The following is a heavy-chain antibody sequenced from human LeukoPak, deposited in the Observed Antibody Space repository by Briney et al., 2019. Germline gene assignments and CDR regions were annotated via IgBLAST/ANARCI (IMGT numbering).Heavy chain of an antibody. D-gene: IGHD2-21*01. V-gene: IGHV3-23*01. J-gene: IGHJ4*02. CDR2: ISGSGGNT. CDR3: AKDIQCTY. CDR1: GFTFSSSA. Sequence: GGSLRLSCAASGFTFSSSAMTWVRQAPGKGLEWVSLISGSGGNTYYADSVKGRFAISRDNSKNTLYLQMNSLRAEDTAVYYCAKDIQCTYWGQGTLVTVSS.